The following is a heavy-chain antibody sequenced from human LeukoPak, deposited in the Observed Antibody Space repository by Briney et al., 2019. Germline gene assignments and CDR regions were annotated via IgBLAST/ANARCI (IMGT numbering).Heavy chain of an antibody. J-gene: IGHJ4*02. CDR3: AKVRSPLFRGGSYCFDY. Sequence: GGSLRLSCAASGFTFSDYYMSWICQAPGKGLEWVSAISASGSSTYYADSVKGRFTMSRDNSKNTLFLQMNSQRAEDTAIYYCAKVRSPLFRGGSYCFDYWGQGTLVTVSS. CDR2: ISASGSST. V-gene: IGHV3-23*01. CDR1: GFTFSDYY. D-gene: IGHD1-26*01.